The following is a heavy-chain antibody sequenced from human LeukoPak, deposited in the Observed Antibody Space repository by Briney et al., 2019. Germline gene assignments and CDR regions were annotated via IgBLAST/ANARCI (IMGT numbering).Heavy chain of an antibody. CDR2: INPNSGDT. CDR3: ARDLPYSSSWESIDY. Sequence: ASVKVSCKASGYTFTSYGISWVRQAPGQGLEWMGWINPNSGDTNYAQKFQGRVTMTRDTSVSTAYMELSRLRSDDTAVYYCARDLPYSSSWESIDYWGQGTLVTVSS. J-gene: IGHJ4*02. CDR1: GYTFTSYG. V-gene: IGHV1-2*02. D-gene: IGHD6-13*01.